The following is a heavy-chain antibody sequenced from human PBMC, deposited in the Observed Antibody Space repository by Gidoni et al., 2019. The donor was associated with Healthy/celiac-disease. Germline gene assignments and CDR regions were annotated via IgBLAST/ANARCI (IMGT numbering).Heavy chain of an antibody. D-gene: IGHD1-26*01. Sequence: EVQLLESGGCSVQPGGSLRLSCAVSAFTFSNYAMNWVRQAPGQGLAWVSAISPAGGSPYYADSVKGRFTISRDNSKNTLFLEMNNLRAEDTAVYYCTRDGKFRTDGFDVWGPGSMVTVSS. J-gene: IGHJ3*01. V-gene: IGHV3-23*01. CDR3: TRDGKFRTDGFDV. CDR2: ISPAGGSP. CDR1: AFTFSNYA.